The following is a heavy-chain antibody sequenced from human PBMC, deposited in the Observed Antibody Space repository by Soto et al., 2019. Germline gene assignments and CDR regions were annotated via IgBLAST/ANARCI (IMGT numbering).Heavy chain of an antibody. CDR1: GFTFSSYG. J-gene: IGHJ4*02. CDR3: ARDNYYGSGSYPAFDY. V-gene: IGHV3-33*01. Sequence: GGSLRLSCAASGFTFSSYGMHWVRQAPGKGLEWVAVIWYDGSNKYYADSVKGRFTISRDNSKNTLYLQMNSLRAEDTAVYYCARDNYYGSGSYPAFDYWGQGTLVTVSS. CDR2: IWYDGSNK. D-gene: IGHD3-10*01.